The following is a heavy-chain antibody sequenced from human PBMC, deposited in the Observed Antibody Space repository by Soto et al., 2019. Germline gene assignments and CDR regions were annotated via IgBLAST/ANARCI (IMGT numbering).Heavy chain of an antibody. CDR3: ARVLPGYSGFEDYFDY. J-gene: IGHJ4*02. CDR1: GFTFSSFA. Sequence: GGSLRLSCAASGFTFSSFAMSWVRQAPGKGLEWVSSITSSSTYIYYADSVKGRFTISRDNAKNSLYLQMNSLRAEDTAVYYCARVLPGYSGFEDYFDYWGQGALVTVSS. V-gene: IGHV3-21*01. D-gene: IGHD5-12*01. CDR2: ITSSSTYI.